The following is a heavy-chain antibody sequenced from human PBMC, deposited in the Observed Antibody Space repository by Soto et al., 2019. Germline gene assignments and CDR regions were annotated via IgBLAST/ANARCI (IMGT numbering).Heavy chain of an antibody. CDR1: GGTFGNYI. D-gene: IGHD3-10*01. CDR2: IMPIFGTT. J-gene: IGHJ6*02. CDR3: EAVVEFADFPVV. V-gene: IGHV1-69*01. Sequence: QVLLLQSGAEVKEPGSSVKVSRKASGGTFGNYIISWVRQAPGQGLEWMGGIMPIFGTTDYVQKFQGRVTVSADESTTTVYMELNSLRSDDTGVYFCEAVVEFADFPVVWGQRTTVVVSS.